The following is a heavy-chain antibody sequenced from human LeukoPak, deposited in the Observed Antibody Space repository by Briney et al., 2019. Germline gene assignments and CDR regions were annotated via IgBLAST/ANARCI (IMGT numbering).Heavy chain of an antibody. J-gene: IGHJ4*02. V-gene: IGHV1-3*01. Sequence: GASVKVSCKASGYTFTSYAMHWVRQAPGQRLEWMGWINAGNGNTKYSQKFQGRVTITRDTSASTAYMELSSLRSEDTAVYYCARDSFIVGATMVYWGQGTLVTVSS. D-gene: IGHD1-26*01. CDR2: INAGNGNT. CDR1: GYTFTSYA. CDR3: ARDSFIVGATMVY.